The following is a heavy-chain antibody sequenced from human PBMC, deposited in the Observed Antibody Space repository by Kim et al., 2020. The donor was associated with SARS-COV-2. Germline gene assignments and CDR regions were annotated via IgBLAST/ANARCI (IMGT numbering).Heavy chain of an antibody. D-gene: IGHD2-2*01. J-gene: IGHJ4*02. CDR3: ARFPDIVVVPAAIPIDY. Sequence: SETLSLTCAVYGGSFSGYYWSWIRQPPGKGLEWIGEINHSGSTNYNPSLKSRVTISVDTSKNQFSLKLSSVTAADTAVYYCARFPDIVVVPAAIPIDYWGQGTLVTVSS. V-gene: IGHV4-34*01. CDR2: INHSGST. CDR1: GGSFSGYY.